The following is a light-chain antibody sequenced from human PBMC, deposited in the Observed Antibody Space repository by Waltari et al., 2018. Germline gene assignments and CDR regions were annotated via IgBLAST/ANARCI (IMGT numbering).Light chain of an antibody. Sequence: QSALTHPRSVSGSPGQSVTISCTGTSSDVGGYTYVPWYQQHPGKAPKLMIYDVSKRPSGVPDRFSGSKSGNTASLTISGLQAEDEADYYCCSYAGSYTYVVFGGGTKLTVL. V-gene: IGLV2-11*01. CDR1: SSDVGGYTY. J-gene: IGLJ2*01. CDR3: CSYAGSYTYVV. CDR2: DVS.